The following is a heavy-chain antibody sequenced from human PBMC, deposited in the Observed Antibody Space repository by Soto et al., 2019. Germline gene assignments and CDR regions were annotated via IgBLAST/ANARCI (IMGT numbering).Heavy chain of an antibody. CDR1: GGSISSYY. D-gene: IGHD2-15*01. J-gene: IGHJ4*02. CDR2: IYHSGST. Sequence: SETPSLTCTVSGGSISSYYWSWIRQPPGKGLEWIGYIYHSGSTYYNPSLKSRVTISVDRSKNQFSLKLSSVTAADTAVYYCARGQVVAAQHWGQGTLVTVSS. CDR3: ARGQVVAAQH. V-gene: IGHV4-59*12.